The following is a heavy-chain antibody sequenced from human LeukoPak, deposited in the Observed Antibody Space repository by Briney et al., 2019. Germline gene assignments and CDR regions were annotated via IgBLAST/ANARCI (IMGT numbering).Heavy chain of an antibody. CDR3: ARDSGSSGWYYFGY. J-gene: IGHJ4*02. D-gene: IGHD6-19*01. CDR1: GGPISSYY. Sequence: SETLSLTCTVSGGPISSYYWSWIRQPPGKGLEWVGYIYYSGSTNYNPFLKSRVTISVDTSKNQISLKLSSVTAADTAVYYCARDSGSSGWYYFGYWGQGTLVTVSS. CDR2: IYYSGST. V-gene: IGHV4-59*01.